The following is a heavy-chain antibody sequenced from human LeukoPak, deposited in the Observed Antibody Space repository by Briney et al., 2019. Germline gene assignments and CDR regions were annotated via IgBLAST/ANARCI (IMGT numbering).Heavy chain of an antibody. V-gene: IGHV3-30*02. Sequence: GGSLRLSCAASGLTFTNYDIHWVRQAPGMGLEWVSFIQYAGSTKLYSDSVKGRFTISRDISKGTVFLQMNSLRAEDTAVYYCAKDSRWLRGPVVGWYFDYWGQGTLVTVSS. D-gene: IGHD5-12*01. J-gene: IGHJ4*02. CDR2: IQYAGSTK. CDR1: GLTFTNYD. CDR3: AKDSRWLRGPVVGWYFDY.